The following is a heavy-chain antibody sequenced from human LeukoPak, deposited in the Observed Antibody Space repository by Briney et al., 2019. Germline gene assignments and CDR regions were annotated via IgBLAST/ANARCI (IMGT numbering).Heavy chain of an antibody. D-gene: IGHD3-3*01. CDR3: ARHGGGFWSGYYQYGMDV. Sequence: SETLSLTCAVYGGSFSGYYWGWIRQPPGKGLEWIGSIYYSGSTYYNPSLKRRVTISVDTSKNQFSLKLSSVTAADTAVYYCARHGGGFWSGYYQYGMDVWGQGTTVTVSS. CDR2: IYYSGST. CDR1: GGSFSGYY. J-gene: IGHJ6*02. V-gene: IGHV4-39*01.